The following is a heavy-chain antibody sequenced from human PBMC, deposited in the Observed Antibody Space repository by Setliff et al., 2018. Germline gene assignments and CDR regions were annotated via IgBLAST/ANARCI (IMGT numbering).Heavy chain of an antibody. CDR3: ARGSIVGPTRGDFDF. V-gene: IGHV1-18*01. J-gene: IGHJ4*02. CDR1: GYTFAKYG. D-gene: IGHD1-26*01. CDR2: IIGYNGYT. Sequence: ASVKVSCKASGYTFAKYGTSWVRQAPGQGLEWMGWIIGYNGYTVYAQRFQGRITISTDESSSTVYMEMSRLKSEDTAVYYCARGSIVGPTRGDFDFWGLGTLVTVSS.